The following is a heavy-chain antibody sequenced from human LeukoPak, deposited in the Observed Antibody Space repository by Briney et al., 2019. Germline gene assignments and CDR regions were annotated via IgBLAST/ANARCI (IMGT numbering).Heavy chain of an antibody. CDR3: ASRIAARPPPYYYGMDV. J-gene: IGHJ6*02. D-gene: IGHD6-6*01. CDR2: ISGSGGST. CDR1: GFTFSSYV. V-gene: IGHV3-23*01. Sequence: PGGSLRLSCAASGFTFSSYVMSWVRQAPGKGLEWVSTISGSGGSTYYADSVKGRFTISRDNSKNTLYLQMNSLRAEDTAVYYCASRIAARPPPYYYGMDVWGQGTTVTVSS.